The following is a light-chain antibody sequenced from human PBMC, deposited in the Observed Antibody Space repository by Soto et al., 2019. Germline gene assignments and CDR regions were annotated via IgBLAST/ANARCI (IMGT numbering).Light chain of an antibody. CDR2: DNI. CDR1: SSNIGNNY. J-gene: IGLJ3*02. CDR3: GTWDNSLSAVV. V-gene: IGLV1-51*01. Sequence: QSTLTQPPSVSAAPGQKVTISCSGSSSNIGNNYVSWYQQLPGTAPKLLIYDNIKRPSGIPDRFSASKSGTSATLGITGLQTGDEADFYCGTWDNSLSAVVFGGGTKLTVL.